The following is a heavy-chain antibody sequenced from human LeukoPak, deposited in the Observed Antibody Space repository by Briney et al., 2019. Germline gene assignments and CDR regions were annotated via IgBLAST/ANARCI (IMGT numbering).Heavy chain of an antibody. V-gene: IGHV1-69*13. CDR1: GGTFSSYA. J-gene: IGHJ3*02. D-gene: IGHD3-22*01. CDR3: ARRRGPAGYYDSSGYLRSGAFDI. Sequence: ASVKVSCKASGGTFSSYAISWVRQAPGQGLEWMGGIIPIFGTANYAQKFQGRVTITADESTSTAYMELSSLRSEDTAVYYCARRRGPAGYYDSSGYLRSGAFDIWGQGAMVTVSS. CDR2: IIPIFGTA.